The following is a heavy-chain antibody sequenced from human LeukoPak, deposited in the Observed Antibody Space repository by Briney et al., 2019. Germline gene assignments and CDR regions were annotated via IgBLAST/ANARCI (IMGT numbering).Heavy chain of an antibody. CDR1: GGSISSYY. CDR3: ARSDCSSTSCPYGMDV. J-gene: IGHJ6*02. Sequence: SETLSLTCTVSGGSISSYYWSWIRQPAGKGLEWIGRIYTSGSTNYNPSLKSRVTMSVDTSKNQFSLKLSSVTAADTAAYYCARSDCSSTSCPYGMDVWGQGTTVTVSS. D-gene: IGHD2-2*01. CDR2: IYTSGST. V-gene: IGHV4-4*07.